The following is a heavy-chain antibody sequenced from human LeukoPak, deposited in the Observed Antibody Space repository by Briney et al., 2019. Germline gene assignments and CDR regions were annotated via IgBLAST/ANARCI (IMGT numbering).Heavy chain of an antibody. CDR3: AREEERFASWGYFKY. CDR1: GYTFTTYD. D-gene: IGHD3-10*01. J-gene: IGHJ4*02. V-gene: IGHV1-8*03. Sequence: ASVKVSCKASGYTFTTYDINWVRQATGQGLQWMGWINPNSGNTGYAQKFQGRITITRNTSISTVYMELSSLRAEDTALYYCAREEERFASWGYFKYWGQGALVTVSS. CDR2: INPNSGNT.